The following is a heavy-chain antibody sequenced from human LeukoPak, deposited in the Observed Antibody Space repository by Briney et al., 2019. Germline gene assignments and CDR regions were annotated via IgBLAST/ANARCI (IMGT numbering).Heavy chain of an antibody. J-gene: IGHJ6*03. Sequence: GGSLRLSYAASGFTFSSYGMHWVRQAPGKGLEWVAVISYDGTYKYYADSVKGRFTISRDNSKNTLYVQMNSLTAEDTAVYYCAKSRDFYYYYYMDVWGKGTTVTVSS. CDR2: ISYDGTYK. CDR1: GFTFSSYG. V-gene: IGHV3-30*18. CDR3: AKSRDFYYYYYMDV.